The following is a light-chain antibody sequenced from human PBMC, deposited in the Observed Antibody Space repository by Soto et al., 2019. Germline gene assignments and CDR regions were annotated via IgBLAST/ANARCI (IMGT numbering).Light chain of an antibody. CDR2: DAS. J-gene: IGKJ4*01. CDR3: QQRSRA. CDR1: QSVSSY. Sequence: EIVLTQSPANLSLSPGERATLSCRASQSVSSYLAWYQQKPGQAPRLLIYDASNRATGIPARFSGSGSGTDFTLTISSLDPEDFAVYYCQQRSRAFGGGTKVEIK. V-gene: IGKV3-11*01.